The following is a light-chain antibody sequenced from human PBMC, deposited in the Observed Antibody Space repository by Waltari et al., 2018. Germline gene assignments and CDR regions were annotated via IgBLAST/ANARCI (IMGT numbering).Light chain of an antibody. Sequence: QSALTQPASVSGSPGQSITISCSGLGSAAGASESVSWHQLHPDKAPQVIIYDVTHRPSGVSDRFSASKSANTASLTISRLQPEDEADYYCSSQTLDGLVLFGGGTRLTVL. J-gene: IGLJ2*01. CDR2: DVT. CDR1: GSAAGASES. V-gene: IGLV2-14*03. CDR3: SSQTLDGLVL.